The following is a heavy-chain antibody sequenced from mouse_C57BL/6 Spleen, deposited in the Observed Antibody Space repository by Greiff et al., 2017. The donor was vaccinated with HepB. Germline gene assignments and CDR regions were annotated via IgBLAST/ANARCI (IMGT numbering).Heavy chain of an antibody. J-gene: IGHJ3*01. CDR3: ADYDFWFAY. CDR1: GFSLSTFGMG. D-gene: IGHD2-4*01. V-gene: IGHV8-8*01. CDR2: IWWDDDK. Sequence: VKLMESGPGILQPSQSLSLSCSFSGFSLSTFGMGVGWIRQPSGKGLEWLAHIWWDDDKYYNPALKRRLTTSKDTSNNQVFLKIANVDTAATATYYCADYDFWFAYWGQGTLVTVSA.